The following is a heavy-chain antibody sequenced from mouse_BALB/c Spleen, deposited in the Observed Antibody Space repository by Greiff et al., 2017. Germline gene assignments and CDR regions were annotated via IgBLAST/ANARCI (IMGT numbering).Heavy chain of an antibody. CDR3: ARFYYRYDGYAMDY. D-gene: IGHD2-14*01. Sequence: EVKLVESGPSLVKPSQTLSLTCSVTGDSITSGYWNWIRKFPGNKLEYMGYISYSGSTYYNPSLKSRISITRDTSKNQYYLQLNSVTTEDTATYYCARFYYRYDGYAMDYWGQGTSVTVSS. J-gene: IGHJ4*01. CDR2: ISYSGST. CDR1: GDSITSGY. V-gene: IGHV3-8*02.